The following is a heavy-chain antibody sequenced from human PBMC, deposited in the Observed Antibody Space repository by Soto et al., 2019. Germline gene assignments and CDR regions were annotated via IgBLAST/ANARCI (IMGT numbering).Heavy chain of an antibody. J-gene: IGHJ6*02. Sequence: GGALRLSCAASGFTFSRYEMNWVRQAPGKGLEWVSYISSSGSTIYYADSVKGRFTISRDNAKNSLYLQMNSLRAEDTAVYYCARDAGPPSSIAVPRTSYGMHVPGQAPTVTVSS. CDR3: ARDAGPPSSIAVPRTSYGMHV. V-gene: IGHV3-48*03. CDR1: GFTFSRYE. CDR2: ISSSGSTI. D-gene: IGHD6-19*01.